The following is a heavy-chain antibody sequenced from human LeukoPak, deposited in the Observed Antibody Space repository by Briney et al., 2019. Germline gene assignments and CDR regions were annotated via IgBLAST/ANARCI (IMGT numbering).Heavy chain of an antibody. J-gene: IGHJ6*02. Sequence: GASVKVSCKASGYTFTSYYMHWVRQAPGQGLEWMGIINPSGGSTSYAQKFQGRVTMTRDTSTSTVYMELSRLRSEDTAVYYCARPPAKYYYDSSGSLTMDVWGQGTTVTVSS. CDR2: INPSGGST. D-gene: IGHD3-22*01. CDR3: ARPPAKYYYDSSGSLTMDV. CDR1: GYTFTSYY. V-gene: IGHV1-46*01.